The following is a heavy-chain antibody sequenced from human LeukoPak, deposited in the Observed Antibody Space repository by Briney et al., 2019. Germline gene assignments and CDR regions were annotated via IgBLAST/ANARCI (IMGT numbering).Heavy chain of an antibody. D-gene: IGHD3-22*01. V-gene: IGHV3-64D*09. CDR2: ISSDGGYT. CDR1: GFTFSSYA. Sequence: GGSLRLSCSASGFTFSSYAMYWVRQAPGKGLEYVSAISSDGGYTYYADSVKGRFTISRDNSKNTLYLQMSSLRAEDTAVYYCVRNSYDSRGPTNPPSDWGQGTLVTVSS. CDR3: VRNSYDSRGPTNPPSD. J-gene: IGHJ4*02.